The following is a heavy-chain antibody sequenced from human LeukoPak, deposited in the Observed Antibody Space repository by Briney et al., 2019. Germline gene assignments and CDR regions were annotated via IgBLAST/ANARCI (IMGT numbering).Heavy chain of an antibody. CDR1: GDSISTYYW. D-gene: IGHD1-26*01. J-gene: IGHJ2*01. V-gene: IGHV3-74*01. CDR2: INSDGSST. CDR3: ARVPRWDVGWSFDL. Sequence: PSETLSLTCTVSGDSISTYYWMHWVRQAPGKGLVWVSRINSDGSSTSYADSVKGRFTISRDNAKNTLYLQMNSLRAEDTAVYYCARVPRWDVGWSFDLWGRGTLVTVSS.